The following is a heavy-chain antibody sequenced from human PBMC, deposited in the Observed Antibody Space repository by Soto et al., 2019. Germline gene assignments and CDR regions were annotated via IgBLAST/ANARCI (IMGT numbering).Heavy chain of an antibody. CDR2: ISGSGGST. V-gene: IGHV3-23*01. Sequence: GGSLRLSCAASGFTSSSGAMSWVRQAPGKGLEWVSAISGSGGSTYYADSVKGRFTISRDNSKNTLYLQMNSLRAEDTAVYYCARAVVATIQNYGMDVWGQGTTVTVSS. J-gene: IGHJ6*02. CDR3: ARAVVATIQNYGMDV. D-gene: IGHD5-12*01. CDR1: GFTSSSGA.